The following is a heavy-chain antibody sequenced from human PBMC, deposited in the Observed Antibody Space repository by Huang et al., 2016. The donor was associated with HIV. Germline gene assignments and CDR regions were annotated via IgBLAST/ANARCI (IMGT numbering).Heavy chain of an antibody. V-gene: IGHV1-18*01. J-gene: IGHJ6*03. CDR3: ARGGGIQLWLLGYYYMDV. CDR1: GYTFSSFG. D-gene: IGHD5-18*01. Sequence: QVQLVQSGAEVKKPGASVKVSCKASGYTFSSFGSSWVRQAPGQGLEWGGWISVYNGNTKFAQKVQGRLTMTTDTSTSTAYMELRSLRSDDTAGYYCARGGGIQLWLLGYYYMDVWGNGTTVTVSS. CDR2: ISVYNGNT.